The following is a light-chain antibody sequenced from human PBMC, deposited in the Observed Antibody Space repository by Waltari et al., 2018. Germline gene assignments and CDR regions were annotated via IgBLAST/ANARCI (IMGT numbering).Light chain of an antibody. CDR3: CSYAGSYTWV. CDR2: DVS. V-gene: IGLV2-11*01. Sequence: QSALTQPRSVSGSPGQSVTISCTGTSSDVGGYNYVSRYQQHPGKAPKLIIYDVSKRPSGIPDRVSASKSGNSASQTISGLRGEDEADYYCCSYAGSYTWVFGGGTKLTVL. CDR1: SSDVGGYNY. J-gene: IGLJ3*02.